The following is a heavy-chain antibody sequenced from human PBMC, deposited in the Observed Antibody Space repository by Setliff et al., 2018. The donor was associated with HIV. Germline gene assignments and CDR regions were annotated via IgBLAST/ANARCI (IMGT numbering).Heavy chain of an antibody. D-gene: IGHD6-19*01. CDR1: GGSISSSSYY. J-gene: IGHJ3*02. CDR2: IYTSGST. Sequence: KPSETLSLTCTVSGGSISSSSYYWSWIRQPAGKGLEWIGHIYTSGSTNYNPSLKSRVTISVDTSKNQFSLKLSSVTAADTAVYYCASVPVAGTTHDAFDIWGQGTMVTVSS. V-gene: IGHV4-61*09. CDR3: ASVPVAGTTHDAFDI.